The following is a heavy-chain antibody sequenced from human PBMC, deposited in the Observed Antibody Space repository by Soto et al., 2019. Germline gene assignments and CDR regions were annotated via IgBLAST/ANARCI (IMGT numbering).Heavy chain of an antibody. Sequence: TLSLTCTVSGGSISSGDYYWSWIRQPPGKGLEWIGYIYYSGSTYYNPSLKSRVTISVDTSKNQFSLKLSSVTAADTAVYYCARGESIMNTYYFDYWGQGALVTVSS. CDR2: IYYSGST. V-gene: IGHV4-30-4*01. D-gene: IGHD3-16*01. CDR1: GGSISSGDYY. J-gene: IGHJ4*02. CDR3: ARGESIMNTYYFDY.